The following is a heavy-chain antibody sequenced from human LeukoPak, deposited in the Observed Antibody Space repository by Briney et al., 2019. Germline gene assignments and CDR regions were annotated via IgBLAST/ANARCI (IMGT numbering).Heavy chain of an antibody. CDR2: ISGSTGTT. CDR1: GFTFNKYA. D-gene: IGHD2-15*01. CDR3: GREGGKPKNLKVRTCFDP. J-gene: IGHJ5*02. Sequence: PGGSLRLSCAASGFTFNKYAMSWVRQAPGKGLEWVSAISGSTGTTYYANSVKGRFTISRDNSKNTLYLQMNSLRAEDTAVYYCGREGGKPKNLKVRTCFDPWGKETRSPSPQ. V-gene: IGHV3-23*01.